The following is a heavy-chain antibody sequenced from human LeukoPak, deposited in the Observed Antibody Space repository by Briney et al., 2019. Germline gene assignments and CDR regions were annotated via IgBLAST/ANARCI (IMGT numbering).Heavy chain of an antibody. CDR2: IIPIFGTA. Sequence: GASVKVSCKASGGTFSSYAISWVRQAPGQGLEWMGGIIPIFGTANYAQKFQGRVTITADESTSTAYMELSSLRSEDTAVYYCARATYYDFWSGYFDYWGQGTLVTVSS. V-gene: IGHV1-69*13. D-gene: IGHD3-3*01. J-gene: IGHJ4*02. CDR1: GGTFSSYA. CDR3: ARATYYDFWSGYFDY.